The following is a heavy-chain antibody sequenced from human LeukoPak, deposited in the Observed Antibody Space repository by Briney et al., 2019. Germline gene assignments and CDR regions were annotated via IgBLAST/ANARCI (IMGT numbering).Heavy chain of an antibody. CDR3: TRYNVGFES. J-gene: IGHJ4*02. CDR2: IRSKTNSYAT. Sequence: GGSLRLSSAVSGFTFSGSAMHWVRQASGKGLEWVGRIRSKTNSYATSYAASVKGRFALSRDDSKNTAYLQMNSLKTEDTAVYHCTRYNVGFESWGQGTLVTVSS. D-gene: IGHD1-1*01. CDR1: GFTFSGSA. V-gene: IGHV3-73*01.